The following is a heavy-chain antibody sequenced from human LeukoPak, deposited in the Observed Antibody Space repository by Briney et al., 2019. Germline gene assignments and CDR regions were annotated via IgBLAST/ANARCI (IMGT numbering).Heavy chain of an antibody. V-gene: IGHV1-8*03. D-gene: IGHD1-26*01. CDR3: AREGGPHAFDI. CDR2: MNPNSGNT. CDR1: GYTFTSYG. Sequence: ASVKVSCKASGYTFTSYGISWVRQATGQGLEWMGWMNPNSGNTGYAQKFQGRVTITRNTSISTAYMELSSLRSEDTAVYYCAREGGPHAFDIWGQGTMVTVSS. J-gene: IGHJ3*02.